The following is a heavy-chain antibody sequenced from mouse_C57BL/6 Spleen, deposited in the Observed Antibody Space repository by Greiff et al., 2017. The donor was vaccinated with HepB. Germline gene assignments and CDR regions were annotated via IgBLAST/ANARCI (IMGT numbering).Heavy chain of an antibody. CDR1: GYAFSSSW. V-gene: IGHV1-82*01. CDR2: IYPGDGDT. J-gene: IGHJ4*01. Sequence: VQLQQSGPELVKPGASVKISCKASGYAFSSSWMNWVKQRPGKGLEWIGRIYPGDGDTNYNGKFKGKATLTADKSSSTAYMQLSSLTSEDSAVYFGARPTTTGDYYAMDYWGQGTSVTVSS. CDR3: ARPTTTGDYYAMDY. D-gene: IGHD1-1*01.